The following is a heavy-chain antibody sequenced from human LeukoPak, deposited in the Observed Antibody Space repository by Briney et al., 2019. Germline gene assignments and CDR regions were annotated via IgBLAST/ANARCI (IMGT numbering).Heavy chain of an antibody. CDR2: IRYDGSNK. D-gene: IGHD6-19*01. Sequence: GGSLRLSCAASGFTFSSYGMHWVRQAPGKGLEWVAFIRYDGSNKYYADSVKGRFTISRDNSKNTLYLQMNSLRAEDTAVYYCAKEQWLAPHYFDYWGHGTLVTVSS. V-gene: IGHV3-30*02. J-gene: IGHJ4*01. CDR3: AKEQWLAPHYFDY. CDR1: GFTFSSYG.